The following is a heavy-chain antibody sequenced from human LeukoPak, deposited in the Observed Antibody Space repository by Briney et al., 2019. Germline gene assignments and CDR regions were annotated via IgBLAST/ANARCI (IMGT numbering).Heavy chain of an antibody. Sequence: GESLKISCQVSGCTFANYWIGWVRQMPGKGLEWMGIIYPADAETRYSPSFQGQVTISVDKSISTAYLQWSSLKASDTAMYYCGRKISGSYYGLDYWGQGTLVTVSS. D-gene: IGHD1-26*01. V-gene: IGHV5-51*01. CDR3: GRKISGSYYGLDY. CDR2: IYPADAET. CDR1: GCTFANYW. J-gene: IGHJ4*02.